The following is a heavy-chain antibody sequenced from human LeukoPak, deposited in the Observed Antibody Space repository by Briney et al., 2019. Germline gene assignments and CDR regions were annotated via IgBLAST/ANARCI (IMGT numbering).Heavy chain of an antibody. CDR3: ARAYCSSTSCYQFDY. CDR2: IYTSGST. CDR1: GGSISSGSYY. Sequence: PSQTLSLTCTVSGGSISSGSYYWSWIRQPAGKGLEWIGLIYTSGSTNYNPSLKSRVTISVDTSKNQFSLKLSSVTAADTAVYYCARAYCSSTSCYQFDYWGQGTLVTVSS. V-gene: IGHV4-61*02. D-gene: IGHD2-2*01. J-gene: IGHJ4*02.